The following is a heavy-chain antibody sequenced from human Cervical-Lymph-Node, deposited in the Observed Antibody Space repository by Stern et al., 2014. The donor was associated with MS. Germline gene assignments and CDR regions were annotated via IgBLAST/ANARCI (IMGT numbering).Heavy chain of an antibody. CDR2: MNPDSGDT. V-gene: IGHV1-8*01. CDR1: GYTFTSDD. Sequence: VQLVESGAEVKKPGASVKVSCKTSGYTFTSDDINWVRQASGQGLEWMGWMNPDSGDTGYAQKFQGRLTITRDTSISTAYMELTTRRSEDTAVYYCTKAWDSWGKGTLVIVSS. CDR3: TKAWDS. J-gene: IGHJ4*02.